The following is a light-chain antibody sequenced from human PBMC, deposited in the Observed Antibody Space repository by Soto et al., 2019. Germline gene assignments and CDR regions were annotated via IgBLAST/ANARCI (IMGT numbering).Light chain of an antibody. Sequence: QSALTQPPSASGSPGQSVTISCTGTSSDVGGYNYVSWYQQHPGRAPKLIIYGVDKRPSGVPDRFSGSTSGNTASLTVSGLQADDEADYYCSSYAGSSNYVFGTGTKATVL. CDR1: SSDVGGYNY. J-gene: IGLJ1*01. V-gene: IGLV2-8*01. CDR2: GVD. CDR3: SSYAGSSNYV.